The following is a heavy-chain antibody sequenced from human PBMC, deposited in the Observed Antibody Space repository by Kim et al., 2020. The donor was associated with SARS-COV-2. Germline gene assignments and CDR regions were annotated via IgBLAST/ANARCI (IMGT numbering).Heavy chain of an antibody. D-gene: IGHD3-3*01. V-gene: IGHV4-34*01. CDR3: ARGSFYDFWSGYYVRWFDP. J-gene: IGHJ5*02. Sequence: SRVTISVDTSKNQFSLKLSSVTAADTAVYYCARGSFYDFWSGYYVRWFDPWGQGTLVTVSS.